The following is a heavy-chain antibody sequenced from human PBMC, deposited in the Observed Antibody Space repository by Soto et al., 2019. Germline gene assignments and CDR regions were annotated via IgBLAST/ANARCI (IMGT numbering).Heavy chain of an antibody. V-gene: IGHV4-34*01. CDR3: ARGTIVLMVYAPSYYFDY. J-gene: IGHJ4*02. D-gene: IGHD2-8*01. Sequence: SETLSLTCAVYGGSFSGYYWSWIRQPPGKGLEWIGEINHSGSTNYNPSLKSRVTISVDTSKNQFSLKLSSVTAADTAVYYCARGTIVLMVYAPSYYFDYWGQGTLVTVSS. CDR2: INHSGST. CDR1: GGSFSGYY.